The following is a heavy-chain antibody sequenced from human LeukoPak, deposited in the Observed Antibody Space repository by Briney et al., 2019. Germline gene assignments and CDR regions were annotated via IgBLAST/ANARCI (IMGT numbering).Heavy chain of an antibody. CDR3: ATESGEYCSSTSCYGYYYYGMDV. V-gene: IGHV1-69*04. Sequence: SVKVSFKASGGTFSSYAISWVRQAPGQGLEWMGRIIPILGIANYAQKFQGRVTITADKSTSTAYMELSSLRSEDTAVYYCATESGEYCSSTSCYGYYYYGMDVWGQGTTVTVSS. D-gene: IGHD2-2*01. CDR1: GGTFSSYA. J-gene: IGHJ6*02. CDR2: IIPILGIA.